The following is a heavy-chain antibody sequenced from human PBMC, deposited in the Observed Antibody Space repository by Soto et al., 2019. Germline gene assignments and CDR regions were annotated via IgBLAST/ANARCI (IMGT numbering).Heavy chain of an antibody. J-gene: IGHJ4*02. CDR2: INPDTGST. D-gene: IGHD2-2*01. V-gene: IGHV1-2*02. Sequence: QVRLVQSGADVQRPGASMNISCQASGYQFTGSYLHRVRRAPGHGLQWMGMINPDTGSTTYAETFQERVTMTTDKSAGTVFLGLGRLTSDDTATYYCARQYCSGTSCYWYFDFWGQGTFVSVSS. CDR1: GYQFTGSY. CDR3: ARQYCSGTSCYWYFDF.